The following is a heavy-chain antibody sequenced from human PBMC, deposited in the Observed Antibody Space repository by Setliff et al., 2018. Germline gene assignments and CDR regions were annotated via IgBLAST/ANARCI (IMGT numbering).Heavy chain of an antibody. D-gene: IGHD3-22*01. CDR3: AIRKWLLGIGNAFDI. Sequence: GASVKVSCKASGYTFTSYYMHRVRQAPGQGLEWMGIINPSGGSTSYAQKFQGRVTMTRDTSTSTVYMELSSLRSEDTAVYYCAIRKWLLGIGNAFDIWGQGTVVTVSS. V-gene: IGHV1-46*01. CDR2: INPSGGST. CDR1: GYTFTSYY. J-gene: IGHJ3*02.